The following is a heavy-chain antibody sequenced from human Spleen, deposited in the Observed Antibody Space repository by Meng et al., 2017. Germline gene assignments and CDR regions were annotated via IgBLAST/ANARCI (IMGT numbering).Heavy chain of an antibody. CDR1: GYNFPDYY. Sequence: QVPRVQSGAEGKQHGASVKVSCKPSGYNFPDYYIHWVRRAPGQGLEWMGRINPKSGDTHYAQKFQARVTMTGDTSISTAYMELSGLRSDDTAVYYCARDGSSSWSTDYWGQGTLVTVSS. J-gene: IGHJ4*02. CDR3: ARDGSSSWSTDY. CDR2: INPKSGDT. D-gene: IGHD6-13*01. V-gene: IGHV1-2*06.